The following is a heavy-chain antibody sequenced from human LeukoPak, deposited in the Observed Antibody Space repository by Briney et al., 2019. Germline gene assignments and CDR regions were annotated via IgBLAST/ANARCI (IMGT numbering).Heavy chain of an antibody. V-gene: IGHV4-39*01. CDR2: IYYSGST. J-gene: IGHJ4*02. D-gene: IGHD6-19*01. CDR1: GGSISSGSYY. Sequence: PSETLSLTCTVSGGSISSGSYYWSWIRQPAGKGLEWIGSIYYSGSTYYNPSLKSRVTISVDTSKNQFSLKLSSVTAADTAVYYCARRGIAVAGAFDYWGQGTLVTVSS. CDR3: ARRGIAVAGAFDY.